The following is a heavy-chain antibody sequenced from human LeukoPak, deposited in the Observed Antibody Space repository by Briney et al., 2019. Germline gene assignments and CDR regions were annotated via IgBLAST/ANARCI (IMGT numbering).Heavy chain of an antibody. J-gene: IGHJ4*02. CDR2: INHSGST. CDR1: GGSFSGYY. V-gene: IGHV4-34*01. D-gene: IGHD3-3*01. Sequence: SETLSLTCAVYGGSFSGYYWSWIRQPPGKELEWIGEINHSGSTNYNPSLKSRVTISVDTSKNQFSLKLSSVTAADTAVYYCARGGRDTIFGVVTFFDYWGQGTLVTASS. CDR3: ARGGRDTIFGVVTFFDY.